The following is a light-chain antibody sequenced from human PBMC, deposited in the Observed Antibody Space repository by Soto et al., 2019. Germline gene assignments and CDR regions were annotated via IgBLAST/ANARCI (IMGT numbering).Light chain of an antibody. CDR3: QQYNNWPLIT. CDR1: QTVSNN. CDR2: GAS. J-gene: IGKJ5*01. Sequence: EVVLTHSPGTLSLSPGERATVSCSASQTVSNNYLAWYQKKPGQAPRLLVYGASTRATGVPPRFSGSGSGPEFTLTISSLQSEDVAVYYCQQYNNWPLITFGQGTRLEIK. V-gene: IGKV3-15*01.